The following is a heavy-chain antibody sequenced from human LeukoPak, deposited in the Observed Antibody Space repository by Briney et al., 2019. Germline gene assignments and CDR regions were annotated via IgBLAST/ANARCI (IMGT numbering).Heavy chain of an antibody. J-gene: IGHJ4*02. CDR2: IYPGDSET. CDR3: ARHLEFCGGGSCSVPDY. Sequence: GESLKISSKGFGYRFTNYWIGWVRQMPGKGLEWMGIIYPGDSETRYSPSFQGQVTISADKSITTAYLQWSSLKASDTAMYYCARHLEFCGGGSCSVPDYWGQGTLVTVSS. V-gene: IGHV5-51*01. D-gene: IGHD2-15*01. CDR1: GYRFTNYW.